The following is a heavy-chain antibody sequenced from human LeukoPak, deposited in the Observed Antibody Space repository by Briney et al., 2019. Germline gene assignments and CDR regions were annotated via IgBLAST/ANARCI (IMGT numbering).Heavy chain of an antibody. J-gene: IGHJ4*02. D-gene: IGHD2-2*01. CDR3: ARPYCSSTSCYFDYFDY. V-gene: IGHV4-34*01. CDR1: GGSFSGYY. Sequence: SETLSLTCAVYGGSFSGYYWSWIRQPPGKGLEWIGEINHSGSTNYNPSLKSRVTISVDTPKNQFSLKLSSVTAADTAVYYCARPYCSSTSCYFDYFDYWGQGTLVTVSS. CDR2: INHSGST.